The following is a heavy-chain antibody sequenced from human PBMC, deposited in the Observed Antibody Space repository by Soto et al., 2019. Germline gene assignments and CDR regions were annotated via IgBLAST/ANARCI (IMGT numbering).Heavy chain of an antibody. Sequence: SETLSLTCTVSGGSISSYYWSWIRQPPGKGLEWIGYIYYSGSTNYNPSLKSRVTISVDTSKNQFSLKLSSVTAADTAVYYCAREGFYGLRVDYWGQGTLVTVSS. D-gene: IGHD3-10*01. CDR2: IYYSGST. CDR1: GGSISSYY. V-gene: IGHV4-59*01. CDR3: AREGFYGLRVDY. J-gene: IGHJ4*02.